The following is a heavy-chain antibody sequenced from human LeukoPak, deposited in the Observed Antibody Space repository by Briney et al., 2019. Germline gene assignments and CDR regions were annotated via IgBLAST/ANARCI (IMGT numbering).Heavy chain of an antibody. CDR3: ARDPGGAAAGFDY. V-gene: IGHV1-2*02. CDR1: GYTFTGYY. CDR2: INPNSGGT. D-gene: IGHD6-13*01. J-gene: IGHJ4*02. Sequence: ASVKVSCKASGYTFTGYYMHWVRQAPGQGLEWMGWINPNSGGTNYAQKFQGRVTMTRDTSISTAYMELSRLRSDDTAVYYCARDPGGAAAGFDYWGQGTLVTVSS.